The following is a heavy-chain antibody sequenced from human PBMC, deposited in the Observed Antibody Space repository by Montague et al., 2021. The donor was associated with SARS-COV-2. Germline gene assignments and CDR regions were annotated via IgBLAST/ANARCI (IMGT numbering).Heavy chain of an antibody. D-gene: IGHD3-22*01. Sequence: TLSLTCTVSDGSISSGGYYWSWIRQHPGKGLEWIGYIYHTGSTHYNPSLKSRVTISKETSKNHFSLNLSSVTAADSAVYYCARDSGYYDSSGYSYDAFDIGGQGTKGTVSS. J-gene: IGHJ3*02. V-gene: IGHV4-31*03. CDR3: ARDSGYYDSSGYSYDAFDI. CDR2: IYHTGST. CDR1: DGSISSGGYY.